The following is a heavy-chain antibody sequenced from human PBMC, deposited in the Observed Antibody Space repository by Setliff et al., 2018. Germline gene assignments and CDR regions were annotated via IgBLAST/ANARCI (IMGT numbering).Heavy chain of an antibody. CDR1: GGTFSNYG. V-gene: IGHV1-69*05. Sequence: SVKVSCKASGGTFSNYGISWVRQAPGRGLEWMGGTIPIFGTTDYAQKFQGRVTIITDDPTSTAFMQLSSLTSEDTAVYYCVREGVDTRSSTDYRYYMDVWGKGTTVTVSS. CDR3: VREGVDTRSSTDYRYYMDV. D-gene: IGHD5-18*01. CDR2: TIPIFGTT. J-gene: IGHJ6*03.